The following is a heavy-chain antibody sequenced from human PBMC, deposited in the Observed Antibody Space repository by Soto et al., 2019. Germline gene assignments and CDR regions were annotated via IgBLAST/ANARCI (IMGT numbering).Heavy chain of an antibody. CDR3: ARQPGPQVVPAARWFDP. Sequence: GESLKISCKGSGYSFTSYWIGWVRQMPGKGLEWMGIIYPGDSDTRYSPSFQGQVTISADKSISTAYLQWSSLKASDTAMYYCARQPGPQVVPAARWFDPWGQGTLVTVSS. CDR2: IYPGDSDT. V-gene: IGHV5-51*01. D-gene: IGHD2-2*01. J-gene: IGHJ5*02. CDR1: GYSFTSYW.